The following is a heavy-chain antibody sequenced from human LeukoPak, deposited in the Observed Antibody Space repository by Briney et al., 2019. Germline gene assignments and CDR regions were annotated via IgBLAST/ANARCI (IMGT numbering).Heavy chain of an antibody. D-gene: IGHD6-6*01. J-gene: IGHJ4*02. Sequence: SETLSLTCTVSGGSISSYYWSWIRQPPGKGLEWIGYIYYSGSTNYNPSLKSRVTISVDTSKNQFSLKLSCVTAADTAVYYCATMSIAAGNDYWGQGTLVTVSS. CDR1: GGSISSYY. CDR2: IYYSGST. CDR3: ATMSIAAGNDY. V-gene: IGHV4-59*08.